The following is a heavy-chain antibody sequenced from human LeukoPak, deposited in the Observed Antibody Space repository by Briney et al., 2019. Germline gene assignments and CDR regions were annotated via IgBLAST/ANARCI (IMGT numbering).Heavy chain of an antibody. CDR1: GFTVSSNY. CDR2: IYSGGST. J-gene: IGHJ4*02. CDR3: ARGNVLRYFDWLSPFDY. V-gene: IGHV3-53*01. D-gene: IGHD3-9*01. Sequence: GGSLRLSCAASGFTVSSNYMSWVRQAPWKGLEWVSVIYSGGSTYYADSVKGRFTISRDNSKNTLYLQMNSLRAEDTAVYYCARGNVLRYFDWLSPFDYWGQGTLVTVSS.